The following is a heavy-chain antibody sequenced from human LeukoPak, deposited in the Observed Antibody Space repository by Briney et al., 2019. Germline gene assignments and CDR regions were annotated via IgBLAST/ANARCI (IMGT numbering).Heavy chain of an antibody. CDR3: AKDHPVVATIRPVPDAFDI. CDR2: ISGSGGST. J-gene: IGHJ3*02. CDR1: GFTLSSYV. D-gene: IGHD5-12*01. Sequence: GGALRLSSADPGFTLSSYVMSSVPQALGKGLEWVSAISGSGGSTYYADSVKGRVTISRDNSKNTLYLQMNSLRAEDTAVYYCAKDHPVVATIRPVPDAFDIWGQGTMVTVSS. V-gene: IGHV3-23*01.